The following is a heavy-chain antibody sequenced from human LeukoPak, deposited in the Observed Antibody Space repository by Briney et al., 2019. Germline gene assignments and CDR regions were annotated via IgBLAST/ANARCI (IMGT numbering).Heavy chain of an antibody. D-gene: IGHD2-2*01. J-gene: IGHJ4*02. CDR3: VRETAVGGRYFDY. CDR1: KFTFRTYG. V-gene: IGHV3-74*01. CDR2: ISSDGSTT. Sequence: GGSLRLSCAASKFTFRTYGMHWVRQAPGKGRVGVSLISSDGSTTTYAGYVKGRFTISRDNAANALYLQMNSLRVEDTAVYSCVRETAVGGRYFDYWGQGTLVTVSS.